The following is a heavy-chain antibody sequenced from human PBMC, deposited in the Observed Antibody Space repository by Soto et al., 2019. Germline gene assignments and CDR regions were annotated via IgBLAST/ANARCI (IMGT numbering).Heavy chain of an antibody. D-gene: IGHD2-2*01. V-gene: IGHV4-31*03. Sequence: PSETLSLTCTVSGGSNIRDSYYWSWIRNHPGKGLEWILYISYSGISYSNPSLKIRVTTSADTSRNQFSLRLPYVIGADTADYFCARATPAGSADFWGQGSLVTVS. CDR1: GGSNIRDSYY. CDR2: ISYSGIS. J-gene: IGHJ4*02. CDR3: ARATPAGSADF.